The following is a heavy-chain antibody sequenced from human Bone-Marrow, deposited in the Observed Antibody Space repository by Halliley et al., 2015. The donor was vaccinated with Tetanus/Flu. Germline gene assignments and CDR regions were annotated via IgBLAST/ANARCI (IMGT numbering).Heavy chain of an antibody. J-gene: IGHJ6*02. V-gene: IGHV1-46*01. Sequence: QMQLVQSGAEVKKPGASVKVSCKASGYTFTSYYMHWVRQAPGQGLEWMGIINPSATSSTSYAQNFQGRVTMTRDMSTSTVYMELSSLRSEDTAVYYCARDNNHLLSYHYYGMDVWGQGTTVTVFS. CDR1: GYTFTSYY. D-gene: IGHD2-2*01. CDR2: INPSATSST. CDR3: ARDNNHLLSYHYYGMDV.